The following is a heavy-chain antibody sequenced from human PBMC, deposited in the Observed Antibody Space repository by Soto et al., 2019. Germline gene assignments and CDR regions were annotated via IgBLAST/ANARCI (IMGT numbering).Heavy chain of an antibody. V-gene: IGHV4-61*08. CDR1: GGSISSGGYY. J-gene: IGHJ4*02. Sequence: SETLSLTCTVSGGSISSGGYYGSWIRQHPGKGLEWIGYIYYSGSTNYNPSLKSRVTISVDTSKNQFSLKLSSVTAADTAVYYCARGYSSGWSVDFDSWGQGTLVTVPS. D-gene: IGHD6-19*01. CDR3: ARGYSSGWSVDFDS. CDR2: IYYSGST.